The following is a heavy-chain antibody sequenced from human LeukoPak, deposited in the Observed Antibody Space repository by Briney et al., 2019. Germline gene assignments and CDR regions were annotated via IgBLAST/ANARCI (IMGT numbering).Heavy chain of an antibody. V-gene: IGHV2-5*01. CDR1: GFSLSTSGVG. D-gene: IGHD6-6*01. J-gene: IGHJ4*02. CDR2: IYWNDDK. Sequence: SGPTLVKPTQTLTLTCTFSGFSLSTSGVGVGWIRQPPGKALEWLALIYWNDDKRYSPSLKTRLTISKDTSKNQVVLTMTNMDPVDTATYYCARSVYGSSVDFWGQGARVTVSS. CDR3: ARSVYGSSVDF.